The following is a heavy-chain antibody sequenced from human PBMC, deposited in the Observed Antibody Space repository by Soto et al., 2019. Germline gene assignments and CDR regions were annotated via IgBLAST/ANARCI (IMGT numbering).Heavy chain of an antibody. J-gene: IGHJ6*02. CDR1: GFTFSTYP. D-gene: IGHD4-4*01. V-gene: IGHV3-23*01. CDR3: VKPPVITASYYYYDMDV. Sequence: GGSLRLSCAASGFTFSTYPMRWVRQAPGKGLEWVSGISVSGISTYYTDSVKGRFTISRDKSKNTVFLQMNSLRDEDTAVYYCVKPPVITASYYYYDMDVWGQGTTVTVSS. CDR2: ISVSGIST.